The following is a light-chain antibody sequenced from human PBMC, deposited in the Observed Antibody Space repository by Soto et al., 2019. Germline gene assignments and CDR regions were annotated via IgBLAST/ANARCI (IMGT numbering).Light chain of an antibody. CDR2: DAS. V-gene: IGKV3-11*01. J-gene: IGKJ4*01. Sequence: EIVLTQSPATLSLSPGERATLSCRASQRVSSYLAWYQQKPGQAPRLLIYDASNRATGIPARFSGSGSGTDFTLPISSLEREDFAVYYCQQRSNWPPLTFGGGTKVEIK. CDR3: QQRSNWPPLT. CDR1: QRVSSY.